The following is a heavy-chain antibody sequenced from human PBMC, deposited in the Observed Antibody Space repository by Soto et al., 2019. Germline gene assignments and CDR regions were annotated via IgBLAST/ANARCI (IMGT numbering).Heavy chain of an antibody. CDR1: GDSISRIDYC. CDR2: IYFRGNT. CDR3: AREGGSYDSGGYLIRGAFDI. V-gene: IGHV4-31*03. Sequence: QVQLQESGPGLVKPSQTLSLTCSVSGDSISRIDYCWTWIRQHPENGLEWIGNIYFRGNTYYSPSLESRLTISVDTSKNQFSLKLTSVTAADTAVYYCAREGGSYDSGGYLIRGAFDIWGQGTMVTVSS. J-gene: IGHJ3*02. D-gene: IGHD3-22*01.